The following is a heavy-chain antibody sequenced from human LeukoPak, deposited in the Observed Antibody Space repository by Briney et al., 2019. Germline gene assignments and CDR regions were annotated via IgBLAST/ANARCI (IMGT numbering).Heavy chain of an antibody. Sequence: ASVKVSCKASGYTFTSYDINWVRQATGQGLEWMGWMNPNSGNTGYAQKFQGRVTMTRNTSISTAYMELSSLRSEDTAVYYCARGGDYDFWSGFSNWFDPWGQGTLVTVSS. V-gene: IGHV1-8*01. J-gene: IGHJ5*02. D-gene: IGHD3-3*01. CDR1: GYTFTSYD. CDR2: MNPNSGNT. CDR3: ARGGDYDFWSGFSNWFDP.